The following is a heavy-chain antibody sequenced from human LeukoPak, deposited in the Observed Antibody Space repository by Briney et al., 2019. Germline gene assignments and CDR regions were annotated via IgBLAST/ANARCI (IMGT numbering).Heavy chain of an antibody. V-gene: IGHV4-59*01. Sequence: SETLSLTCTVSGGSISSYYWSWIRQPPGKGLEWIGYIYYSGSTNYNPSLKSRVTISVDTSKNQFSLKLSSVAAADTAVYYCTRDPYGDYYFDYWGQGTLVTVSS. CDR1: GGSISSYY. J-gene: IGHJ4*02. CDR3: TRDPYGDYYFDY. CDR2: IYYSGST. D-gene: IGHD4-17*01.